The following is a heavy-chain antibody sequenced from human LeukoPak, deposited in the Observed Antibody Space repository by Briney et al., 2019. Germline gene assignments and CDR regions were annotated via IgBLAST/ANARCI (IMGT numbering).Heavy chain of an antibody. V-gene: IGHV3-21*01. CDR3: ARVEEAAAFNP. D-gene: IGHD6-13*01. Sequence: GGSLRLSCAASGFTFSNYNMNWVRQAPGKGLEWVSSIRSSTTYVYYADSVKGRFTISRDNAKNSLYLQMNSLRAEDTAVYYCARVEEAAAFNPWGQGTLVTVSS. CDR2: IRSSTTYV. J-gene: IGHJ5*02. CDR1: GFTFSNYN.